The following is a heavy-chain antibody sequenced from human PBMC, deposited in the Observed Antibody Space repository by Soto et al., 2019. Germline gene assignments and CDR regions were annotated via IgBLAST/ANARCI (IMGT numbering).Heavy chain of an antibody. CDR2: IYHSGST. V-gene: IGHV4-4*02. J-gene: IGHJ4*02. CDR3: AKRSLRRLRFVETH. CDR1: GDSMTNTNW. D-gene: IGHD3-3*01. Sequence: SETLSLTCAVSGDSMTNTNWWSWVRQPPGKGLEWIGEIYHSGSTNYNPTLRSRVTMSVDKSKNQFSLNLTSVTAADTAVYYCAKRSLRRLRFVETHWGQGTLVTVSS.